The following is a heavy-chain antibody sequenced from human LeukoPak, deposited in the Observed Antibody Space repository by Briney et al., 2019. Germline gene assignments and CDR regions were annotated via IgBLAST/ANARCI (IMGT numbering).Heavy chain of an antibody. CDR2: ISGSGGST. Sequence: TGGSLRPSCAASGFTFSSYAMSWVRQAPGKGLEWVSAISGSGGSTYYADSVKGRFTISRDNSKNTLYLQMNSLRAEDTAVYYCAKDPVEYCSGGSCYFDYWGQGTLVTVSS. D-gene: IGHD2-15*01. V-gene: IGHV3-23*01. CDR3: AKDPVEYCSGGSCYFDY. J-gene: IGHJ4*02. CDR1: GFTFSSYA.